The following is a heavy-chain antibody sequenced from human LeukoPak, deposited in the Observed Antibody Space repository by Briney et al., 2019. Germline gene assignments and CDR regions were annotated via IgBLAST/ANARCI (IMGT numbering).Heavy chain of an antibody. CDR1: GFTFSRYG. Sequence: GRSLRLSCAASGFTFSRYGMHWVRQAPGKGLEWVAVVWSDGSNKYYADSVKGRFTISRDNSKNTLYLQMNSLRAEDTAVYYCAKVQSIAAAGPLDYWGQGTLVTVSS. D-gene: IGHD6-13*01. J-gene: IGHJ4*02. V-gene: IGHV3-33*06. CDR2: VWSDGSNK. CDR3: AKVQSIAAAGPLDY.